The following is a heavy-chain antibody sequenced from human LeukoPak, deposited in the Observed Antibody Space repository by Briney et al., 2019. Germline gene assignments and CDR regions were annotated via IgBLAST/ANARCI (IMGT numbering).Heavy chain of an antibody. V-gene: IGHV1-2*02. J-gene: IGHJ4*02. CDR2: INPNSGGT. D-gene: IGHD6-13*01. Sequence: ASVKVSCKASGYTFTGYYMHWVRQAPGQGLEWMGWINPNSGGTNYAKKFQGRVTMTRDTSISTAYMELSRLRSDDTAVYYCARSKGQQLVQYYFDYWGQGTLVTVSS. CDR3: ARSKGQQLVQYYFDY. CDR1: GYTFTGYY.